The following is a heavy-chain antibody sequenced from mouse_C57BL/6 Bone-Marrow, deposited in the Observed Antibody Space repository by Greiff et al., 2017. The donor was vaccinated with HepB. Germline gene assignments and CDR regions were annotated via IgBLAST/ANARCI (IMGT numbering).Heavy chain of an antibody. V-gene: IGHV3-8*01. D-gene: IGHD2-4*01. J-gene: IGHJ2*01. Sequence: EVQLVESGPGLAKPSQPLSLTCSVTGYSITSDYWNWIRKFPGNKLEYMGYISYSGSTYYNPSLKSRISITRDTSKNQYYLQWNSVTTEDTATYYCARRYYDYDGGYYFDYWGQGTTLTVSS. CDR1: GYSITSDY. CDR3: ARRYYDYDGGYYFDY. CDR2: ISYSGST.